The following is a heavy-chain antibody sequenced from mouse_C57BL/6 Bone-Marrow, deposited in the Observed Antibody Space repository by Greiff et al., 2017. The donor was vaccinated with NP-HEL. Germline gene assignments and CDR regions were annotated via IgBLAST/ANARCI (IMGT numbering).Heavy chain of an antibody. Sequence: EVQLVQSGGGLVKPGGSLKLSCAASGFTFTSYAMSWVRQTPEKRLEWVGTISHGGSYTYYQDNVKGRSTISRDNAKNNLYLQLSHLTSEDTAMYYCARDLAEDYLDYWGQGTTLTVSS. CDR2: ISHGGSYT. CDR1: GFTFTSYA. CDR3: ARDLAEDYLDY. V-gene: IGHV5-4*01. J-gene: IGHJ2*01.